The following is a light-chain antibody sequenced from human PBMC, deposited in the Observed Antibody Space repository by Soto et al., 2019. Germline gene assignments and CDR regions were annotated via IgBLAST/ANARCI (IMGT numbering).Light chain of an antibody. CDR1: SSNIGSNN. J-gene: IGLJ2*01. CDR3: AAWDDSLNGAV. V-gene: IGLV1-44*01. Sequence: QSVLTQPPSASGTPGQRVTISCSGSSSNIGSNNVNWYQQLPGTAPKVVIHSNNQRPSGVPDRFSGSKSGTSASLAISGLQSEDEADYYCAAWDDSLNGAVFGGGTKLTVL. CDR2: SNN.